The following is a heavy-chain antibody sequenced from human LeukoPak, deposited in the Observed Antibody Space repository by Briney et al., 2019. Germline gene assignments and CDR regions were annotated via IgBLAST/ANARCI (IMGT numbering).Heavy chain of an antibody. CDR3: AREKANYYDSSDAFDI. D-gene: IGHD3-22*01. V-gene: IGHV4-59*12. Sequence: SETLSLTCTVSGGSISSYYWSWIRQPPGKGLEWIGYIYYSGSTNYNPSLKSRVTILVDTSKNQFSLKLSSVTAADTAVYYCAREKANYYDSSDAFDIWGQGTMVTVSS. CDR2: IYYSGST. CDR1: GGSISSYY. J-gene: IGHJ3*02.